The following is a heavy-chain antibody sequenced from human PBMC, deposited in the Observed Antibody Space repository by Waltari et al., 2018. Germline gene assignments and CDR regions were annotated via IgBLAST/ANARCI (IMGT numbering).Heavy chain of an antibody. J-gene: IGHJ4*02. V-gene: IGHV1-69*08. CDR2: IIPLFGTA. CDR1: GDTFTNYA. CDR3: ARDSGYDSY. Sequence: QVQLVQSGTEVKKPGSSVKVSCKASGDTFTNYAISWVRQAPGQGLEWMGRIIPLFGTANYAQKFQGRVTITADKSTSTAYMELSSLKSEDTAVYYCARDSGYDSYWGQGTLVTVSS. D-gene: IGHD5-12*01.